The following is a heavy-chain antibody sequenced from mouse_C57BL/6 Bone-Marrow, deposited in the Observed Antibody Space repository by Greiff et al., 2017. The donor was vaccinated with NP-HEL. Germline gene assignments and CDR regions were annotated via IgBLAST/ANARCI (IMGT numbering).Heavy chain of an antibody. J-gene: IGHJ1*03. CDR1: GFTFSSYA. CDR2: ISSGGDYT. CDR3: TRDMGYWYFDV. Sequence: EVHLVESGEGLVKPGGSLKLSCAASGFTFSSYAMSWVRQTPEKRLEWVAYISSGGDYTYYADTVKGRFTISRDNARNTLYLQMSSLKSEDTAMYYCTRDMGYWYFDVWGTGTTVTVSS. V-gene: IGHV5-9-1*02. D-gene: IGHD1-1*02.